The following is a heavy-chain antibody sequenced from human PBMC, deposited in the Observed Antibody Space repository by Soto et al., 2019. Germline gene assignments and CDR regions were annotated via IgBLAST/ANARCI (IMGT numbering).Heavy chain of an antibody. CDR2: MRANSGDT. CDR1: GDTFTNFD. Sequence: QVQLVQSGAEVKKPGASVKVSCKASGDTFTNFDINWVRQATGQGLEWMGWMRANSGDTGHAQKFQGRVSMTRSTSISTAYMELSSLRAEDTAVYYCARYIYGQGFKAWGQGTLVIVSS. V-gene: IGHV1-8*01. CDR3: ARYIYGQGFKA. J-gene: IGHJ5*02. D-gene: IGHD5-18*01.